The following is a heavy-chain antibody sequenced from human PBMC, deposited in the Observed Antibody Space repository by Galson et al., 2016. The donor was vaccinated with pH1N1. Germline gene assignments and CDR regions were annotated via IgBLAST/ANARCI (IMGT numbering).Heavy chain of an antibody. D-gene: IGHD5-12*01. CDR1: GVTFSTFA. Sequence: SVKVSCKASGVTFSTFAITWVRLAPGQGLEWMGRIIPILGMTNYAQRFHGRVTITADTSTYTAYMELSSLRSDDTAMYYCARDRHYGDDRAFDHWGRGTLVTVSS. J-gene: IGHJ4*02. CDR3: ARDRHYGDDRAFDH. V-gene: IGHV1-69*04. CDR2: IIPILGMT.